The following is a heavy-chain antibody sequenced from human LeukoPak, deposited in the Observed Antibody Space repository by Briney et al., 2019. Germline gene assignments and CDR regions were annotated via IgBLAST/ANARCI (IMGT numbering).Heavy chain of an antibody. CDR3: ARGQLQQWLVRGYYYYYGMDV. J-gene: IGHJ6*02. Sequence: GASVKVSCKASGYTFTSYDINWVRQATGQGLEWMGWMNPNSGNTGYAQKFQGRVTMTRNTSISTAYMELSSLRSEDTAVYYCARGQLQQWLVRGYYYYYGMDVWGQGTTVTVSS. V-gene: IGHV1-8*01. D-gene: IGHD6-19*01. CDR2: MNPNSGNT. CDR1: GYTFTSYD.